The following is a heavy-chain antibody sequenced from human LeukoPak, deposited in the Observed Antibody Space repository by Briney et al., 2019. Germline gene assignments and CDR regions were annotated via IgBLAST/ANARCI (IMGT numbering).Heavy chain of an antibody. Sequence: GGSLRLSCAASGFTFSSYWMSWVRQAPGKGLEWVANIKQDGSEKYYVDSVKGRFTISRDNAKNSLYLQMNSLRAEDTAVYYCARYPAKYYDFWSGYAGDTHYFDYWGQGTLVTVSS. J-gene: IGHJ4*02. V-gene: IGHV3-7*01. D-gene: IGHD3-3*01. CDR3: ARYPAKYYDFWSGYAGDTHYFDY. CDR1: GFTFSSYW. CDR2: IKQDGSEK.